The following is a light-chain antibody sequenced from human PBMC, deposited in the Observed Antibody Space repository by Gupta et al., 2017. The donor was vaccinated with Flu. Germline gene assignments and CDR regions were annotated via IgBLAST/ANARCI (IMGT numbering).Light chain of an antibody. CDR2: DNN. J-gene: IGLJ3*02. CDR1: SSNIGNNY. Sequence: KVTISCSGSSSNIGNNYVSWYQQLPGTAPKLLIYDNNKRPSGIPDRFSGSKSGTSATLGITGLQTGEEADYYCGTWDSSLSARVFGGGTKLTVL. CDR3: GTWDSSLSARV. V-gene: IGLV1-51*01.